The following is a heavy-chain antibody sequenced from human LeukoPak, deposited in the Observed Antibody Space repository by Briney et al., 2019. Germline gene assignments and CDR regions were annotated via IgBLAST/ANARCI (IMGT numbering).Heavy chain of an antibody. CDR3: ARIGYYDSSGYSRIIDY. D-gene: IGHD3-22*01. J-gene: IGHJ4*02. CDR1: GGSFSGYY. Sequence: SETLSLTCAVYGGSFSGYYWSWIRQPPGKGLEWIGEINHSGSTNYNPSLKSRVTISVDTSENQFSLKLSSVTAADTAVYYCARIGYYDSSGYSRIIDYWGQGTLVTVSS. CDR2: INHSGST. V-gene: IGHV4-34*01.